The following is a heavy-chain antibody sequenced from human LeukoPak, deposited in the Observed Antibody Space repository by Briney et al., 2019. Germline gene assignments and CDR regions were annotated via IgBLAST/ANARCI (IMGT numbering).Heavy chain of an antibody. Sequence: GGSLRLSCTASGFTFSNYWMSWVRQAPGKGLEWVANINEDGSEKYYVDSVKGRFTISRDNAKKSLYLQVNSLRDEDTAVYYCARGWYSTSWVFDYWGQGALVSVSS. V-gene: IGHV3-7*01. CDR1: GFTFSNYW. CDR3: ARGWYSTSWVFDY. CDR2: INEDGSEK. J-gene: IGHJ4*02. D-gene: IGHD6-13*01.